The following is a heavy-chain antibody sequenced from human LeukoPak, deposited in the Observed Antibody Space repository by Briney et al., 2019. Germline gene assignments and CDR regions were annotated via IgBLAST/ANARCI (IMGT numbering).Heavy chain of an antibody. CDR2: INAGNGNT. CDR3: ARDWVFSRMDV. J-gene: IGHJ6*02. D-gene: IGHD6-13*01. Sequence: GASVKVSCKASGYTFTGYYMHWVRQAPGQRLEWMGWINAGNGNTKYSQKFQGRVTITRDTSASTAYMELSSLRSEDTAVYYCARDWVFSRMDVWGQGTTVTVSS. V-gene: IGHV1-3*01. CDR1: GYTFTGYY.